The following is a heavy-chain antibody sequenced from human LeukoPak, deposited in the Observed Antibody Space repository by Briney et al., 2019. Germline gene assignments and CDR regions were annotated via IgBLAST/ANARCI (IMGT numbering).Heavy chain of an antibody. CDR2: ISAYNGNT. V-gene: IGHV1-18*01. CDR1: GYTFTSYG. CDR3: ARGGMGSSSWRYFDY. J-gene: IGHJ4*02. Sequence: GASVKVSCKASGYTFTSYGISWVRQAPGQGLEWMGWISAYNGNTNYAQKLQGRVTMTTDTSTSTAYMELRSLRSDDPAVYYWARGGMGSSSWRYFDYWGQGPLVTVSS. D-gene: IGHD6-13*01.